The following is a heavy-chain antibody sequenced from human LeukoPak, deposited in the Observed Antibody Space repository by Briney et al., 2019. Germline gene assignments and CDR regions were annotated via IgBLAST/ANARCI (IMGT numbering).Heavy chain of an antibody. CDR3: ARDLDYYDSSGYRNWFDP. Sequence: SETLSLTCTVSGASITTYYWNWIRQPPGKGLDGMGRTYTSGSTNYNPSLKSRVTMSVDTSKNQFSLKLNSVTAADTAVYYCARDLDYYDSSGYRNWFDPWGQGTLVTVSS. V-gene: IGHV4-4*07. J-gene: IGHJ5*02. CDR1: GASITTYY. D-gene: IGHD3-22*01. CDR2: TYTSGST.